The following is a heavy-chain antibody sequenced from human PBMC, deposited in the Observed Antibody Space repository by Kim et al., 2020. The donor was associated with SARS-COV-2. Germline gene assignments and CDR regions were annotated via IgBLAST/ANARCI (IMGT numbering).Heavy chain of an antibody. CDR1: GGSFSGYY. J-gene: IGHJ5*02. V-gene: IGHV4-34*01. CDR2: INHSGST. D-gene: IGHD3-22*01. Sequence: SETLSLTCAVYGGSFSGYYWSWIRQPPGKGLEWIGEINHSGSTNYNPSLKSRVTISVDTSKNQFSLKLSSVTAADTAVYYCARASTSSGYYPYNWFDPWGQGTLVTVSS. CDR3: ARASTSSGYYPYNWFDP.